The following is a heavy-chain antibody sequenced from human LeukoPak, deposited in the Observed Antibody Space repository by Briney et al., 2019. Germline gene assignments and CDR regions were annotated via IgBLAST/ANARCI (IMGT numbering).Heavy chain of an antibody. CDR2: IIPIFGTA. D-gene: IGHD3-22*01. Sequence: SVKVSCKASGGTFSSYAISWVRQAPGQGLEWMGGIIPIFGTANYAQKFQGRVTITTDESTSTAYMELSSQRSEDTAVYYCARAWSVLDYYDSSGYHDWGQGTLVTVSS. J-gene: IGHJ4*02. V-gene: IGHV1-69*05. CDR3: ARAWSVLDYYDSSGYHD. CDR1: GGTFSSYA.